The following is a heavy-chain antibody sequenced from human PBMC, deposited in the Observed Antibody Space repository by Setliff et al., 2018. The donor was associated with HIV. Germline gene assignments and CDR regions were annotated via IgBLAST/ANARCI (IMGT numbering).Heavy chain of an antibody. V-gene: IGHV4-34*01. CDR1: GGSFSNYY. CDR2: LSPSGTT. Sequence: KASETLSLTCTVYGGSFSNYYTNWIRQPPGKGLEWIGELSPSGTTRSNPSLQSRVTISLDTSNNQFSLKLTSVTAADTAMYYCASFFVTTVTNQDYWGPGRLVTVSS. CDR3: ASFFVTTVTNQDY. J-gene: IGHJ4*02. D-gene: IGHD4-17*01.